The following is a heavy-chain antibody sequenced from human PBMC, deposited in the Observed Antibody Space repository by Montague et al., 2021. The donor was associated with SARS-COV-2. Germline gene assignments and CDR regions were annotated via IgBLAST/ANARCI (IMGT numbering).Heavy chain of an antibody. CDR2: RYQNGAT. V-gene: IGHV4-38-2*01. D-gene: IGHD3-3*01. J-gene: IGHJ4*02. CDR3: ARSGVGIFDFSYFDS. CDR1: GFSISSGYY. Sequence: SETLSLTCCVSGFSISSGYYWGWIRQTPGKGLEWIGSRYQNGATYYSPSLKRPVTILLDTSKNQFSLSLTSVTAADTAVYYCARSGVGIFDFSYFDSWGQGSLVIVSS.